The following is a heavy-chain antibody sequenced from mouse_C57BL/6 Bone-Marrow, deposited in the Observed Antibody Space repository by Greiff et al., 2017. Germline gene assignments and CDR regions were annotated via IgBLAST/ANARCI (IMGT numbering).Heavy chain of an antibody. J-gene: IGHJ3*01. Sequence: VQLQQSGPELVKPGASVKISCKASGYSFTDYNMNWVKQSNGKSLEWIGVINPNSGTTSYNQKSTGKATLTVDQSSSPAYMQLNSLTSEDSAVYYCSKDSSGYLFAYWGQGTLVTVSA. CDR3: SKDSSGYLFAY. V-gene: IGHV1-39*01. CDR2: INPNSGTT. D-gene: IGHD3-2*02. CDR1: GYSFTDYN.